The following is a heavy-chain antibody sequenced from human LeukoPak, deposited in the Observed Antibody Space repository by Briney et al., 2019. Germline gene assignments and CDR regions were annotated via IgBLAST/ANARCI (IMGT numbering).Heavy chain of an antibody. Sequence: PGGSLRLSCAASGFTLSSYWMHWVRQAPGKGLVWVSRINSDGSNTIYADSVKGRFTISRDNAKNTLYLQMNSLRAEDTAVYYCARVGRGGGYDLDYWGQGTLVTVSS. CDR3: ARVGRGGGYDLDY. V-gene: IGHV3-74*01. J-gene: IGHJ4*02. CDR1: GFTLSSYW. D-gene: IGHD5-12*01. CDR2: INSDGSNT.